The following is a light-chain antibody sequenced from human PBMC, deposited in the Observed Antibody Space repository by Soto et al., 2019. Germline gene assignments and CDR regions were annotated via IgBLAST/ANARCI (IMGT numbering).Light chain of an antibody. CDR3: QHYNNWPPWT. CDR2: DAS. CDR1: QSVSSN. V-gene: IGKV3-15*01. Sequence: VLTQSPATLSLSPGERATLSCRASQSVSSNLAWYQQKPGQSPRLLIHDASTRATGIPDRFSGSGSGTAFTLTISSLQSEDFAVYYCQHYNNWPPWTFGQGTKWIS. J-gene: IGKJ1*01.